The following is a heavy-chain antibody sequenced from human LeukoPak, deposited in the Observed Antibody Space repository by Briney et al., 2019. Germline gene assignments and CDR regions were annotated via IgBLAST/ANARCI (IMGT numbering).Heavy chain of an antibody. Sequence: PSETLSLTCTVSGDSISSYYWNWIRQPAGKGLEWIGRIYITEGTNYNPSLKSRVTMSVDTSKNQFSLKLSSVTAADTAVYYCARDGPSDINAFDIWGQGTMVTVSS. V-gene: IGHV4-4*07. CDR1: GDSISSYY. CDR3: ARDGPSDINAFDI. CDR2: IYITEGT. J-gene: IGHJ3*02. D-gene: IGHD5-12*01.